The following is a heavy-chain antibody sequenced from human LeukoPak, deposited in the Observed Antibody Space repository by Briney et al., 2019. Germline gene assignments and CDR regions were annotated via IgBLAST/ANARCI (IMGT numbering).Heavy chain of an antibody. CDR3: ARVTHTELSTWFDP. D-gene: IGHD5-18*01. CDR2: IIPIFGSS. J-gene: IGHJ5*02. V-gene: IGHV1-69*13. Sequence: GASVKVSCKASGGTFNHYAINWVRQAPGQGLEWMGGIIPIFGSSNYAQKFQGRVTITADESTTTAYMELSSLRSEDTAVYYCARVTHTELSTWFDPWGQGTLVTVSS. CDR1: GGTFNHYA.